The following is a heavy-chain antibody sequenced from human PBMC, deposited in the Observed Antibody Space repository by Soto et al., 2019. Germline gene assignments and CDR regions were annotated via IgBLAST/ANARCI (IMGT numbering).Heavy chain of an antibody. Sequence: EVQLVESGGGLVQPGGSLRLSCAASGFTFSSYSMNWVRQAPGKGLEWVSYISSSSSTIYYADSVKGRFTISRDNAKNSLYLQMISLRAADTAVYYCARHTQRIAQIGWFDPWGQGTPVTVSS. D-gene: IGHD6-13*01. CDR3: ARHTQRIAQIGWFDP. CDR2: ISSSSSTI. CDR1: GFTFSSYS. V-gene: IGHV3-48*01. J-gene: IGHJ5*02.